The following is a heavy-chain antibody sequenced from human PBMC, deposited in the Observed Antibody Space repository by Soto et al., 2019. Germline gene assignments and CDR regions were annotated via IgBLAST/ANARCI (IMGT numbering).Heavy chain of an antibody. CDR1: GYSFTSYW. CDR2: IYPGDSDT. Sequence: GESLKISCKGSGYSFTSYWIGWVRQMPGKGLEWMGIIYPGDSDTRYSPSFQGQVTISADKSISTAYLQWSSLKASDTAMYYCARSRERNYYYYGMDVWGQGTTVTVSS. CDR3: ARSRERNYYYYGMDV. V-gene: IGHV5-51*01. J-gene: IGHJ6*02.